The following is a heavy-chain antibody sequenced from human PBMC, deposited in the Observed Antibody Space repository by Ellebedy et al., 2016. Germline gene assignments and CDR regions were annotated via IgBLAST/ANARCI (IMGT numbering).Heavy chain of an antibody. CDR1: GYTFTSYG. CDR2: ISAYNGNT. D-gene: IGHD3-10*01. V-gene: IGHV1-18*01. CDR3: ARDNGSGSYSLGYGMDV. J-gene: IGHJ6*02. Sequence: ASVKVSXKASGYTFTSYGISWVRQAPGQGLEWMGWISAYNGNTNYAQKLQGRVTMTTDTSTSTAYMELRSLRSDDTAVYYCARDNGSGSYSLGYGMDVWGQGTTVTVSS.